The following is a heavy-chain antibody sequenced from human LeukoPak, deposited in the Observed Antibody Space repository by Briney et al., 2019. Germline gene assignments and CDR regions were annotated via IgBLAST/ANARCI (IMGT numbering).Heavy chain of an antibody. Sequence: GGSLRLSCAASGFTFSSNYMSWVRQAPGKGLEWVSVIYSGGSTYYADSVKGRFTISRDSSKNTLYLQMNSLRAEDTAVYYCARESGIAAAGADYWGQGTLVIVSS. CDR3: ARESGIAAAGADY. J-gene: IGHJ4*02. D-gene: IGHD6-13*01. V-gene: IGHV3-66*01. CDR1: GFTFSSNY. CDR2: IYSGGST.